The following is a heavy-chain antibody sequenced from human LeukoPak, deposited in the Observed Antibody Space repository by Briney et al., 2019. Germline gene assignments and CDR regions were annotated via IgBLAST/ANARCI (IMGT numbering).Heavy chain of an antibody. CDR2: INHSGST. Sequence: SEILSLTCAVYGGSFSGYYWSWIRQPPGKGLEWIGEINHSGSTNYNPSLKSRVTISVDTSKNQFSLKLSSVTAADTAVYYCAALGCSSTSCSPYYYYGMDVWGKGTTVTVSS. CDR3: AALGCSSTSCSPYYYYGMDV. D-gene: IGHD2-2*01. CDR1: GGSFSGYY. V-gene: IGHV4-34*01. J-gene: IGHJ6*04.